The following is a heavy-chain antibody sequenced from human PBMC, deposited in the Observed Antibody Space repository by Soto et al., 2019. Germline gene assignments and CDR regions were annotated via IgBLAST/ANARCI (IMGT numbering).Heavy chain of an antibody. CDR1: GFTFSSYA. CDR3: AGGPGDTAMAPVWFDP. J-gene: IGHJ5*02. CDR2: ISYDGSNK. D-gene: IGHD5-18*01. Sequence: GGSLRLSCAASGFTFSSYAMHWVRQAPGKGLEWVAVISYDGSNKYYADSVEGRFTISRDNSKNTLYLQMNSLRAEDTAVYYCAGGPGDTAMAPVWFDPWGQGTLVTVSS. V-gene: IGHV3-30-3*01.